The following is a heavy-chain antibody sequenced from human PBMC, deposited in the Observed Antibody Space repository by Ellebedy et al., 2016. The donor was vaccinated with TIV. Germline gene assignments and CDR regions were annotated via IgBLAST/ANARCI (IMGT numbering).Heavy chain of an antibody. D-gene: IGHD3-3*01. CDR2: ITAADET. J-gene: IGHJ4*02. V-gene: IGHV3-23*01. Sequence: GGSLRLXCTASGFSFSNYAMSWVRQAPGQGPEWVSAITAADETHYAGSVRGRFTISRDNSKNTVFLQMNSLRAEDTAVYYCARESVEWLLYVEWWGQGALVTVSS. CDR3: ARESVEWLLYVEW. CDR1: GFSFSNYA.